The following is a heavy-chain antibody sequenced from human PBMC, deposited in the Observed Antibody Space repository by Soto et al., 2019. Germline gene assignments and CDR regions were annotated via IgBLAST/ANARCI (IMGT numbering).Heavy chain of an antibody. J-gene: IGHJ4*02. CDR1: GSRFSNYV. D-gene: IGHD2-2*02. CDR3: ARECCGKKAGYNGLVSLGY. Sequence: GASVKVSCKVSGSRFSNYVISWVRQPPGHGLEWLGRIIPIFNSTKYAQSFQGRVTITAGKSTSTASLELSSLRSDDTAVYYCARECCGKKAGYNGLVSLGYWGQGTLVTVSS. V-gene: IGHV1-69*06. CDR2: IIPIFNST.